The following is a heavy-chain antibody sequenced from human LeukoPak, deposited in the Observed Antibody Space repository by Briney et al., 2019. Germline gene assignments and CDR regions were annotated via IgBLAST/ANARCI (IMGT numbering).Heavy chain of an antibody. Sequence: GGSLKLSCAASGFTFSSYAMSWVRQAPGKGLEWVSAISGSGGSTYYADSVKGRFTTSRDNSKNTLYLQMNSLRAEDTAVYYCAKFESYYFDYWGQGTLVTVSS. D-gene: IGHD3-9*01. CDR2: ISGSGGST. V-gene: IGHV3-23*01. J-gene: IGHJ4*02. CDR3: AKFESYYFDY. CDR1: GFTFSSYA.